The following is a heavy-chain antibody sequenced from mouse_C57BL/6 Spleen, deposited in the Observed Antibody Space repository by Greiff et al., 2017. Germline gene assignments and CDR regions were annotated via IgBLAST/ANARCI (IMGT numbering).Heavy chain of an antibody. CDR2: INPNNGGT. V-gene: IGHV1-26*01. CDR1: GYTFTDYY. Sequence: EVQLQQSGPELVKPGASVKISCKASGYTFTDYYMNWVKQSHGKSLEWIGDINPNNGGTSYNQTFKGKATLTVDKSSSTAYMELRSLTSEDSAVXYCARWVITTVVATGYFDYWGQGTTLTVSS. CDR3: ARWVITTVVATGYFDY. J-gene: IGHJ2*01. D-gene: IGHD1-1*01.